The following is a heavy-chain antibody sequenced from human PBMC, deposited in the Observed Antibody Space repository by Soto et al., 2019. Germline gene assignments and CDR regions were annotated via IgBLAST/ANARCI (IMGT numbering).Heavy chain of an antibody. Sequence: SETLSLTCGVSGDSITTYKWWTWVRQTPGRGLEWIGEIYDSGNTRYNPSLRSRVTISKDTAKNQLSLKLNSVTVADTAVYYCATCQLGEYYYAMDMWGQGTTVTVSS. V-gene: IGHV4-4*02. J-gene: IGHJ6*02. CDR3: ATCQLGEYYYAMDM. CDR1: GDSITTYKW. CDR2: IYDSGNT. D-gene: IGHD7-27*01.